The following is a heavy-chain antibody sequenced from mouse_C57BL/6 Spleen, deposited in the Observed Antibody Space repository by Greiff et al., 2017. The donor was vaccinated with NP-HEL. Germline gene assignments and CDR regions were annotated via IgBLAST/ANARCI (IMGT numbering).Heavy chain of an antibody. CDR2: IHPNSGST. D-gene: IGHD2-2*01. J-gene: IGHJ4*01. CDR3: ARRGGYEEGAMDY. V-gene: IGHV1-64*01. CDR1: GYTFTSYW. Sequence: QVQLQQPGAELVKPGASVKLSCKASGYTFTSYWMHWVKQRPGQGLEWIGMIHPNSGSTNYNEKFKSKATLTVDKSSSTAYMQLSSLTSEDSAVYYCARRGGYEEGAMDYWGQGTSVTVSS.